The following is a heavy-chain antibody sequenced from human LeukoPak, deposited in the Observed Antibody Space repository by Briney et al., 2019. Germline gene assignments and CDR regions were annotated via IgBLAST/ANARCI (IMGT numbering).Heavy chain of an antibody. CDR1: GFTFSSYG. D-gene: IGHD5-18*01. J-gene: IGHJ6*02. Sequence: GGSLRLSCAASGFTFSSYGMHWVRQAPGKGLVWVSHINSDGSITSYADSVKGRFTISRDNAKNTLYLQMNSLRAEDTAVYYCARDAVDTANAVWGQGTTVTVSS. CDR3: ARDAVDTANAV. CDR2: INSDGSIT. V-gene: IGHV3-74*01.